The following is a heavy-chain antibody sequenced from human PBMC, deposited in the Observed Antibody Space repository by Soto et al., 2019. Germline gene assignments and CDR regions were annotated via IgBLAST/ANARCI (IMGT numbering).Heavy chain of an antibody. V-gene: IGHV4-30-4*01. CDR2: IYYSGST. J-gene: IGHJ4*02. Sequence: TSETLSLTCTVSGGSISSGDYYWSWIRQPPGKGLEWIGYIYYSGSTYYNPSLKSRVTISVDTSKNQFSLKLSSVTAADTAVYYCARGSGRDSSGYYYFSSGLFFDYWGQGTLVTVSS. CDR3: ARGSGRDSSGYYYFSSGLFFDY. D-gene: IGHD3-22*01. CDR1: GGSISSGDYY.